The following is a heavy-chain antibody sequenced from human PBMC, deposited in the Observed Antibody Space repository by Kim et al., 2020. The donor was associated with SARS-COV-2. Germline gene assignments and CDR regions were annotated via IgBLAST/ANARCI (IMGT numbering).Heavy chain of an antibody. Sequence: GGSLRLSCAASGFTFSSYTMNWVRQAPGKGLVWVSSISSSSGYIYYADSVKGRFTISRDNAKNSLYLQMNSLRAEDTAVYYCAGAYSSGWYYFDYWGQGTLVTVSS. CDR2: ISSSSGYI. CDR3: AGAYSSGWYYFDY. J-gene: IGHJ4*02. D-gene: IGHD6-19*01. CDR1: GFTFSSYT. V-gene: IGHV3-21*01.